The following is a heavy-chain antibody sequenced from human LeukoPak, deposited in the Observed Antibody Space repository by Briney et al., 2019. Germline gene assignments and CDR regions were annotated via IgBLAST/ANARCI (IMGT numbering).Heavy chain of an antibody. Sequence: SETLSLTYAVYGGSFSGYYWSWIRQPPGKGLEWIGEINHSGSTNYNPSLKSRVTISVDTSKNQFSLKLSSVTAADTAVYYCARGRVAAAFPFDYWGQGTLVTVSS. J-gene: IGHJ4*02. CDR3: ARGRVAAAFPFDY. D-gene: IGHD6-13*01. CDR1: GGSFSGYY. CDR2: INHSGST. V-gene: IGHV4-34*01.